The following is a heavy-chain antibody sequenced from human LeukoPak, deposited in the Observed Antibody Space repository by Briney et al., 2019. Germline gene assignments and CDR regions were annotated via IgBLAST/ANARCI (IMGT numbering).Heavy chain of an antibody. Sequence: SQTLSLTCGISGDSVSCNTGAGNWIRQSRARGVERLEKNYYRSKWNNDYAVSVTDRITINQDTSKDQFSLQLNSVTPEDTAAYYCAREVFKVGRFYFDYWGQGTPVTVSS. CDR1: GDSVSCNTGA. J-gene: IGHJ4*02. CDR2: NYYRSKWNN. CDR3: AREVFKVGRFYFDY. V-gene: IGHV6-1*01. D-gene: IGHD1-14*01.